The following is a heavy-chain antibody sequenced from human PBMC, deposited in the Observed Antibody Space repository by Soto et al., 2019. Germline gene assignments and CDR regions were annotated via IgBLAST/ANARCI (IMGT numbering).Heavy chain of an antibody. CDR1: GYTFINYH. CDR3: AKSPRGEMATD. CDR2: INTYNGMT. Sequence: QVQLVQSGGEVKKPGASVTVSCKASGYTFINYHITWVRQAPGQGLEWMAWINTYNGMTDYAQKFQGRVTMTRDTSTSTAYMELRILGSDDTAAYLCAKSPRGEMATDWGQGTLVTVSS. D-gene: IGHD5-12*01. V-gene: IGHV1-18*01. J-gene: IGHJ4*02.